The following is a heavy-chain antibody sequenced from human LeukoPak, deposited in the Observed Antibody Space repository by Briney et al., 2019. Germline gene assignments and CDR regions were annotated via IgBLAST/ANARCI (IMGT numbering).Heavy chain of an antibody. J-gene: IGHJ5*02. CDR3: ARAFSGTSISWFDP. CDR2: IIPIFGTA. CDR1: GGTFSSYA. D-gene: IGHD1-1*01. Sequence: SVKVSCKASGGTFSSYAISWVRQAPGQRLEWMGGIIPIFGTANYAQKFQGRVTITADESTSTAYMELSSLRSEDTAVYYCARAFSGTSISWFDPWGQGTLVTVSS. V-gene: IGHV1-69*01.